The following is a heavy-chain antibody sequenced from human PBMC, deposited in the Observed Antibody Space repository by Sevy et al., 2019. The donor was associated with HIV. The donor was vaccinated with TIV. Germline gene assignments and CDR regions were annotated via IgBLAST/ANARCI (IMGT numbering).Heavy chain of an antibody. CDR1: GFTFSDYG. CDR2: IWYDGTVK. V-gene: IGHV3-33*01. D-gene: IGHD3-10*01. J-gene: IGHJ4*02. CDR3: ARDKVLPFMVTMVRGALSYYFDY. Sequence: GGSLRLSCAASGFTFSDYGMHWVRQAPGKGPEWVAVIWYDGTVKNYGESVKGRFTISRDNSKNTMYLQMNNVRAEDTVVYYCARDKVLPFMVTMVRGALSYYFDYWGQGVQVTVSS.